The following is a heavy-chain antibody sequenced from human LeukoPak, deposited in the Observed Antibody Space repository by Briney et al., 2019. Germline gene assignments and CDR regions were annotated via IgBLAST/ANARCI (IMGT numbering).Heavy chain of an antibody. CDR1: GYTFTGYY. CDR3: ARDEAQQLVLDNWFDP. V-gene: IGHV1-2*06. CDR2: INPNSGGT. J-gene: IGHJ5*02. Sequence: GASVKVSCKASGYTFTGYYMHWVRQAPGQGLEWMGRINPNSGGTNYAQKFQGRVTMTRDTSISTAYMELSRLRSDDTAVYYCARDEAQQLVLDNWFDPWGQGTLFTVSS. D-gene: IGHD6-13*01.